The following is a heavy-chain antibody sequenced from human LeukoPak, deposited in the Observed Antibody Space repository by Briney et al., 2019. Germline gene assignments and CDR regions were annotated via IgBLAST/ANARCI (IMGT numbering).Heavy chain of an antibody. CDR1: GYTFTTYY. Sequence: GASVTVSCKASGYTFTTYYIHWVRQAPGQGLEWMGLITPSSGATSYAQNFQGRVTMTRDTSTRTVYMELSSLRSEDTAVYFCSRDGSGSYYFDYWGQGTLVTVSS. J-gene: IGHJ4*02. D-gene: IGHD3-10*01. V-gene: IGHV1-46*01. CDR3: SRDGSGSYYFDY. CDR2: ITPSSGAT.